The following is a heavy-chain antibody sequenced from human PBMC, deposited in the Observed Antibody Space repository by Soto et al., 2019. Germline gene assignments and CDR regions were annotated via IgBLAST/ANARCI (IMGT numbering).Heavy chain of an antibody. V-gene: IGHV3-30*18. Sequence: QVQLVESGGGVVQPGRSLRLSCAASGFTFSSYGMHWVRQAPGKGLEWVAVISYDGRNKYYADSVKGRFTISRDNSKNTLYLQMNSLRAEDTAVYYCAKVGRGNRPVDYWGQGTLVTVSS. D-gene: IGHD2-15*01. J-gene: IGHJ4*02. CDR3: AKVGRGNRPVDY. CDR2: ISYDGRNK. CDR1: GFTFSSYG.